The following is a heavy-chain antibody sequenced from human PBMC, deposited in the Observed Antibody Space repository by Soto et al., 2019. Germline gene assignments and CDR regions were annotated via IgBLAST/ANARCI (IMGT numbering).Heavy chain of an antibody. J-gene: IGHJ6*02. CDR3: ARGILITTVDYYALDV. D-gene: IGHD3-16*01. CDR2: VWYDGSSK. Sequence: QVQLVESGGGVVQPGRSLRLSCAASGFTFSSCGMHWVRQAPGKGLECVAVVWYDGSSKHYADSVKGRFTISRDNSKNTLSLQMDSLRVEDTAVYYCARGILITTVDYYALDVWGQGTTVIVSS. V-gene: IGHV3-33*01. CDR1: GFTFSSCG.